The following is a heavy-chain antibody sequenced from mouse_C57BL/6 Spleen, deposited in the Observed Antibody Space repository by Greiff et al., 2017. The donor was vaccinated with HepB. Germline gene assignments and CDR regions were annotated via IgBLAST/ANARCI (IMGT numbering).Heavy chain of an antibody. D-gene: IGHD1-1*01. CDR3: ARSTGSSSWYFDV. V-gene: IGHV1-59*01. CDR2: IDPSDSYT. J-gene: IGHJ1*03. Sequence: QVQLQQSGAELVRPGTSVKLSCKASGYTFTSYWMHWVKQRPGQGLEWIGVIDPSDSYTNYNQKFKGKATLTVDTSSSTAYMQLSSLTSEDSAVYYCARSTGSSSWYFDVWGTGTTVTVSS. CDR1: GYTFTSYW.